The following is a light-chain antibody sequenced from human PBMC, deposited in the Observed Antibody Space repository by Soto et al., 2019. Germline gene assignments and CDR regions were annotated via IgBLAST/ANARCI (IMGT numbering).Light chain of an antibody. CDR3: SSYTSSSTRV. V-gene: IGLV2-14*01. CDR2: EVS. CDR1: SSDVGGYNY. J-gene: IGLJ3*02. Sequence: QSALTQPASVSGSPGQSITISCTGTSSDVGGYNYVSWYQRHPGKAPKLMIYEVSNRPSGVSNRCSGSKSGNTASLTISGLQAEDEADYYCSSYTSSSTRVFGGGTKLTVL.